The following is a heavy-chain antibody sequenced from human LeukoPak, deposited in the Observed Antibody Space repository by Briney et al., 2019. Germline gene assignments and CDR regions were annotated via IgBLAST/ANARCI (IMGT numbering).Heavy chain of an antibody. CDR2: VKSKTDGGTT. Sequence: GGSLRLSCAASGFTFTNAWMSWVRQAPGKGLEWVGRVKSKTDGGTTDYAAPVKGRFTISRDDSKSTLSFQMNSLKTEDTAVYYCTGTYSSAWPGIDYWGRGTLVTVSS. V-gene: IGHV3-15*01. CDR3: TGTYSSAWPGIDY. J-gene: IGHJ4*02. CDR1: GFTFTNAW. D-gene: IGHD6-19*01.